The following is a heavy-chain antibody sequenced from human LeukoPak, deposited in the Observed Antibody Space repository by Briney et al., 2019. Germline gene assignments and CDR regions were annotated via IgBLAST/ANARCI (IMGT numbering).Heavy chain of an antibody. D-gene: IGHD2-21*02. CDR1: GDSISSYY. CDR3: ARQGTYCGGDCSPFDY. Sequence: SETLSLTCTVSGDSISSYYWSWIRQPPGKGLEWIGFIYYTGSTNYNPSLKSRVTISVDTSKNQFSLKLSSVTAADTAVYYCARQGTYCGGDCSPFDYWGQGTLVTFSS. J-gene: IGHJ4*02. CDR2: IYYTGST. V-gene: IGHV4-59*08.